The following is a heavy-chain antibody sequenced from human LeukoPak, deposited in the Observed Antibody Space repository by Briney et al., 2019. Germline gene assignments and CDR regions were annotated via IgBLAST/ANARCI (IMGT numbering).Heavy chain of an antibody. V-gene: IGHV1-69*04. CDR3: ASYQGLRPYGMDV. J-gene: IGHJ6*02. D-gene: IGHD5/OR15-5a*01. CDR2: IIPILGIA. CDR1: GGTFLNYA. Sequence: SVKVSCKTSGGTFLNYAISWVRQAPGQGLEWMGRIIPILGIANYAQKFQARVTLTADKSTSTAYMELSSLRSDDTSVYYCASYQGLRPYGMDVWGQGTTVTVSS.